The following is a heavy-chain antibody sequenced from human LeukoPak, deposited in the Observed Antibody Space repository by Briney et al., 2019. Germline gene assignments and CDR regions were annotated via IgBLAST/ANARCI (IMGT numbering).Heavy chain of an antibody. CDR1: GFTFDDYV. CDR3: TKDVTVQH. J-gene: IGHJ1*01. V-gene: IGHV3-43*02. CDR2: ISGDGGSS. Sequence: PGGSLRLSCAGSGFTFDDYVMHWVRQPPGKGLEWVSLISGDGGSSYYADYVNGRFTISRENSKNYLNLQMNSLRTEDTAMYYCTKDVTVQHWGQGTLVTVSS.